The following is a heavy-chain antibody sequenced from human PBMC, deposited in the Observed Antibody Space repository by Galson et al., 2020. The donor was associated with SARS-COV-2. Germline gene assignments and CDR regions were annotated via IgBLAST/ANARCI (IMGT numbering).Heavy chain of an antibody. CDR2: ISHNGRT. CDR1: GGSFSGHY. D-gene: IGHD6-25*01. CDR3: ARGGGVAAQDV. J-gene: IGHJ6*02. Sequence: SETLSLTCAVYGGSFSGHYWSWIRQPPGKGLEWIGEISHNGRTNYNPSLKSRVILSVDASKNQFSLKLNSLTAADPAAYYCARGGGVAAQDVWGRGTPVTVSS. V-gene: IGHV4-34*01.